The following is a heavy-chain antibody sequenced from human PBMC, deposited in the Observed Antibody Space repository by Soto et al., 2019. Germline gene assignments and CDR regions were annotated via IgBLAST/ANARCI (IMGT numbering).Heavy chain of an antibody. CDR3: ARVGCGGSYYHSTLYYGMDV. Sequence: QVQLVQSGAEVKKPGSSVKVSCKASGGTFSSYTISWVRQAPGQGLEWMGRIIPILGIANYAQKFQGRVTITADKSTSTAYMELSSLRSEDTAVYYCARVGCGGSYYHSTLYYGMDVWGQGTTVTVSS. D-gene: IGHD2-15*01. CDR1: GGTFSSYT. CDR2: IIPILGIA. J-gene: IGHJ6*02. V-gene: IGHV1-69*02.